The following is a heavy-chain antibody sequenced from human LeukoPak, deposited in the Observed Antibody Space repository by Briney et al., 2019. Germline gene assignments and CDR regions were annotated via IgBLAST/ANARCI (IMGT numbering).Heavy chain of an antibody. Sequence: ASVKVSCKASGYTFTGHDMHWVRQASGQGLEWMGWSNPNSGGTNYAQKFQGRGTMTRDTSISTEYMELRRLRSDDTAVYYCARERLRLGYERTNWFDPWGQGTLVTVSS. CDR2: SNPNSGGT. J-gene: IGHJ5*02. D-gene: IGHD2-15*01. V-gene: IGHV1-2*02. CDR1: GYTFTGHD. CDR3: ARERLRLGYERTNWFDP.